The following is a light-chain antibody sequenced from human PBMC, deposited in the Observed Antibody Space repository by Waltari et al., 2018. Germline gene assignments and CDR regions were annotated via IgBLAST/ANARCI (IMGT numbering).Light chain of an antibody. CDR1: LSVSSD. CDR2: RAS. CDR3: HQYNHWPRT. J-gene: IGKJ1*01. Sequence: EIVMTQSPDTLSVSPGERATLSCMASLSVSSDLAWYQQKPGQAPRLLIYRASTRATDVPTRFRGSGSGTEFNLTISSLQSGDFALYYCHQYNHWPRTFGQGTKVEIK. V-gene: IGKV3-15*01.